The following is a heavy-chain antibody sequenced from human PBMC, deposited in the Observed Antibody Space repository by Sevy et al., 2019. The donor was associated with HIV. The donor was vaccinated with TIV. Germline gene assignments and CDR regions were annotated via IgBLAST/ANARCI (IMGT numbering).Heavy chain of an antibody. V-gene: IGHV1-18*01. D-gene: IGHD2-8*02. CDR1: GYTFTSYG. CDR3: AGDLGGYDGNSIDY. Sequence: ASVKVSCKASGYTFTSYGISWVRQAPGQGLEWMGWISAYNGNTNYAQKLQGRVTMTTDTSTSTAYMELRSLGSDDTAEYCCAGDLGGYDGNSIDYWGQGTLVTVSS. J-gene: IGHJ4*02. CDR2: ISAYNGNT.